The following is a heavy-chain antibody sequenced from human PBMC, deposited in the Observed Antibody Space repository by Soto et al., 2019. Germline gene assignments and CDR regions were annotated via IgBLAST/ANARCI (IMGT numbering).Heavy chain of an antibody. D-gene: IGHD3-10*01. V-gene: IGHV5-51*01. Sequence: GESLKISCKGSGYSFTSYWIGWVRQMPGKGLEWMGIIYPGDSDTRYSPSFQGQVTISADKSISTAYLQWSSLKASDTAMYYCARLTRLVRGVKGAFDIWGQGTMVTVSS. CDR2: IYPGDSDT. J-gene: IGHJ3*02. CDR3: ARLTRLVRGVKGAFDI. CDR1: GYSFTSYW.